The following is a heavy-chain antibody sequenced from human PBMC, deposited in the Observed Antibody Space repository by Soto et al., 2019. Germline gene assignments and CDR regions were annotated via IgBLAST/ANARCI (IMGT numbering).Heavy chain of an antibody. CDR2: ISSDGNNK. CDR3: AKDAGRALGPYDSSGSARGHFDY. Sequence: LRLSCAGSGFTFRSYGMHWVRQAPGKGLEWVAVISSDGNNKYYADSVKGRFSVSRDNSKNTLYLQMNSLRAEDTAVYYCAKDAGRALGPYDSSGSARGHFDYWGQGTLVTVSS. D-gene: IGHD3-22*01. CDR1: GFTFRSYG. J-gene: IGHJ4*02. V-gene: IGHV3-30*18.